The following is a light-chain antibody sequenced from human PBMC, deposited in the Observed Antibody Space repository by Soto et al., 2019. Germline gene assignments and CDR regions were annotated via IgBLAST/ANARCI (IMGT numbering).Light chain of an antibody. Sequence: QSVLTQPASVSGSPGQSITISCSGTSSDVGGYNSVSWYLQYPGRAPKLIIYDVAXRPSGVSDRFSGSKSGNTASLTISGLQADDEADYYCYSYRGSTTRYVFGTGTKVTVL. CDR2: DVA. CDR3: YSYRGSTTRYV. V-gene: IGLV2-14*03. CDR1: SSDVGGYNS. J-gene: IGLJ1*01.